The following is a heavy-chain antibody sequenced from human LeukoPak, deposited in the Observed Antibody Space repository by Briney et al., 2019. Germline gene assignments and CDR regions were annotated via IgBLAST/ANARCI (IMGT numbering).Heavy chain of an antibody. CDR3: ARGEYD. CDR1: GFTFSRYS. D-gene: IGHD3-10*01. Sequence: GGSLRLSCAASGFTFSRYSINWVRQAPGKGLEWISYISAGGSTMYYADSVKGRFTISRDNAKNALSLQVSSLRDEDTAVYYCARGEYDWGQGTLVTVSS. CDR2: ISAGGSTM. V-gene: IGHV3-48*02. J-gene: IGHJ4*02.